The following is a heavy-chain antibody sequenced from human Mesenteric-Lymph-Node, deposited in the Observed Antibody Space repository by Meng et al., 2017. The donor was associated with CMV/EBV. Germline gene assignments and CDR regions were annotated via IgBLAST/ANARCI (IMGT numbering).Heavy chain of an antibody. V-gene: IGHV3-21*01. CDR2: ISSSSSYI. Sequence: GGSLRLSCAASGFTFSSYSMNWVRQATGKGLEWVSSISSSSSYIYYADSVKGRFTISRDNAKNSLYLQMNSLRAEDTAVYYCARDKSVGATTDAFDIWGQGTMVTVSS. CDR1: GFTFSSYS. D-gene: IGHD1-26*01. CDR3: ARDKSVGATTDAFDI. J-gene: IGHJ3*02.